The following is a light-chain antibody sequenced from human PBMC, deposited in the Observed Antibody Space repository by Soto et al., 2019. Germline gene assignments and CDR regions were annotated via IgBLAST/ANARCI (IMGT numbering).Light chain of an antibody. CDR1: SSDVGGYNY. Sequence: QSVLTQPASVSGSPGQSITISCTGTSSDVGGYNYVSWYQQHPGKAPKLMIYEVTNRPSGVSNRFSGSKSANTASLTISGLQAEDEADYYCATWDDDLNAAVFGGGTQLTVL. CDR3: ATWDDDLNAAV. J-gene: IGLJ7*01. CDR2: EVT. V-gene: IGLV2-14*01.